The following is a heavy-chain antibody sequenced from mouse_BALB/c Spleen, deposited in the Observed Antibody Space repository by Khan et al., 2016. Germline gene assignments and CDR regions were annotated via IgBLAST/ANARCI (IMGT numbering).Heavy chain of an antibody. CDR2: IDPANGNA. CDR3: ARSGVVPHFDY. CDR1: GFNIKGTY. Sequence: VQLQQSGAELVKPGASVKLSCTASGFNIKGTYVHWVKQRPEQGLEWIGRIDPANGNAEYDPKFQGKATITADTSSNTAYLQLSSLTSEDTAVYYYARSGVVPHFDYWGQGTTLTVSS. D-gene: IGHD3-2*02. V-gene: IGHV14-3*02. J-gene: IGHJ2*01.